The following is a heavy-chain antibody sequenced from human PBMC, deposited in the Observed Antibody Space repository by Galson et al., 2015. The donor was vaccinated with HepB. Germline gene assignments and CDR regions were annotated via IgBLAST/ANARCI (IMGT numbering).Heavy chain of an antibody. CDR2: ISAYNGNT. Sequence: QSGAEVKKPGASVKVSCKASGYTFTSYGISWVRQAPGQGLEWMGWISAYNGNTEYAQKLQGRVTMTTDTSTSTAYMELRSLRSDDTAVYYCARDRDYDFWSGYYSHFDYWGQGTLVTVSS. CDR1: GYTFTSYG. D-gene: IGHD3-3*01. CDR3: ARDRDYDFWSGYYSHFDY. J-gene: IGHJ4*02. V-gene: IGHV1-18*04.